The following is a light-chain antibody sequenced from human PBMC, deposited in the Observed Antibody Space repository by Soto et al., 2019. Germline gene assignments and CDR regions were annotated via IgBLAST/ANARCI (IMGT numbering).Light chain of an antibody. J-gene: IGKJ4*01. Sequence: DIQMTQAHSTLSGSVGDRVTITCRASQTISSWLDWYQQKPGKAPKLLIYKASTLKSGVPSRFSGSGSGTDFTLTISSLQPEDFATYYCQQSYSTPQVTFGGGTKVDIK. CDR1: QTISSW. CDR2: KAS. CDR3: QQSYSTPQVT. V-gene: IGKV1-5*03.